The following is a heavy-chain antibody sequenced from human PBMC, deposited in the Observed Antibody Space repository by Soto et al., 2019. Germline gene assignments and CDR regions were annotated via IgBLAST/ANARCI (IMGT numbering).Heavy chain of an antibody. J-gene: IGHJ4*02. Sequence: QLQLQESGPGLVKPSETLSLTCSVSGGSLSTNTFYWGWIRQPPGKGLEWIGTIYYSGSTYCSPSLKTRVTISVDTSKNQFSLTLSSVTAADTAVYYCARRDYARSSPFDYWGQGTLVTVSS. V-gene: IGHV4-39*01. D-gene: IGHD2-2*01. CDR3: ARRDYARSSPFDY. CDR2: IYYSGST. CDR1: GGSLSTNTFY.